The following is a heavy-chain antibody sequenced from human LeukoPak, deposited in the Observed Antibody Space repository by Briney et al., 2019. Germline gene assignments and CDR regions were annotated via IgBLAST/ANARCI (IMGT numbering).Heavy chain of an antibody. V-gene: IGHV3-23*01. CDR1: GFTFSNFA. CDR2: ITGYGAT. Sequence: PGGSLRLSCAASGFTFSNFAMMWVRQAPGTGLQWVSTITGYGATFYADSVRGRFTIFRDTSMNTLFLQMNSLRAEDTAVYYCAREEGYSGQTNDYWGQGTLVTVSS. CDR3: AREEGYSGQTNDY. D-gene: IGHD5-12*01. J-gene: IGHJ4*02.